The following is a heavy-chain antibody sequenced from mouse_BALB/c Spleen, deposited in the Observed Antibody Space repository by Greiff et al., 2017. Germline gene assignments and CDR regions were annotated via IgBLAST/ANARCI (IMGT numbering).Heavy chain of an antibody. CDR1: GFSLTGYG. D-gene: IGHD1-2*01. CDR3: ARDPPTATYAMDY. V-gene: IGHV2-6-7*01. J-gene: IGHJ4*01. Sequence: VQGVESGPGLVAPSQSLSITCTVSGFSLTGYGVNWVRQPPGKGLEWLGMIWGDGSTDYNSALKSRLSISKDNSKSQVFLKMNSLQTDDTARYYCARDPPTATYAMDYWGQGTSVTVSS. CDR2: IWGDGST.